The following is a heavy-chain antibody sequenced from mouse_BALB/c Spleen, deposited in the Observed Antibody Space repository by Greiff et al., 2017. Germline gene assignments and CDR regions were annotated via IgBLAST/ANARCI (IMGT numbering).Heavy chain of an antibody. CDR1: GFTFSSFG. V-gene: IGHV5-17*02. CDR2: ISSGSSTI. J-gene: IGHJ4*01. Sequence: EVKVVESGGGLVQPGGSRKLSCAASGFTFSSFGMHWVRQAPEKGLEWVAYISSGSSTIYYADTVKGRFTISRDNPKNTLFLQMTSLRSEDTAMYYCARGFITTVVAPYYYAMDYWGQGTSVTVSS. CDR3: ARGFITTVVAPYYYAMDY. D-gene: IGHD1-1*01.